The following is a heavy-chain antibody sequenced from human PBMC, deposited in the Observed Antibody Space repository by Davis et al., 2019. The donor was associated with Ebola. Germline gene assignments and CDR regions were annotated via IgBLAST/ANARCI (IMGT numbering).Heavy chain of an antibody. J-gene: IGHJ4*02. V-gene: IGHV4-59*08. CDR2: IYYSGST. CDR1: GGSISPYY. Sequence: MPSETLSLTCTVSGGSISPYYWSWIRQPPGKVLVWIGYIYYSGSTKYNLSLKGRVAISVDTSKNQFSLKLSSVTAADTAVYYCARSYGAAPFDYWGQGTLVTVSS. D-gene: IGHD4/OR15-4a*01. CDR3: ARSYGAAPFDY.